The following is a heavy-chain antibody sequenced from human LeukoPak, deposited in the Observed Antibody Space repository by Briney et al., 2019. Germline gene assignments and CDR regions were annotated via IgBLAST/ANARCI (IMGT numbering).Heavy chain of an antibody. V-gene: IGHV3-66*01. J-gene: IGHJ4*02. CDR2: IYSGGST. CDR3: AKGGYGYDSSGHNYFDY. Sequence: GGSLRLSCAASGFTVSSNYMSWARQAPGKGLEWVSVIYSGGSTYYADSVKGRFTISRDNSKNTLYLQMNSLRAEDTAVYYCAKGGYGYDSSGHNYFDYWGQGSQVTVSS. CDR1: GFTVSSNY. D-gene: IGHD3-22*01.